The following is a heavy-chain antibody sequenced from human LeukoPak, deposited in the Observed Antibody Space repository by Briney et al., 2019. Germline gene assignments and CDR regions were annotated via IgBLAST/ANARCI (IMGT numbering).Heavy chain of an antibody. CDR2: ISSNGGST. D-gene: IGHD3-22*01. Sequence: GGSLRLSCSASGFTFSSYAMHWVRQAPGKGPEYVSTISSNGGSTYYADSVKGRFTISRDNSKNTLYLQMSSLRAEDTAVYYCAKAGDYYDFSGYYNWGQGTLVTVSS. V-gene: IGHV3-64D*06. CDR3: AKAGDYYDFSGYYN. CDR1: GFTFSSYA. J-gene: IGHJ4*02.